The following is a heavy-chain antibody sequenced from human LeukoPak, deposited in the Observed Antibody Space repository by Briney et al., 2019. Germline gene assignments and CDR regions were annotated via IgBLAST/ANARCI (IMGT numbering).Heavy chain of an antibody. D-gene: IGHD6-19*01. J-gene: IGHJ4*02. CDR1: GGTFSSCT. Sequence: GASVKVSCKASGGTFSSCTISWVRQAPGQGLEWMGRIIPILGIANYAQKFQGRVTMTRDTSTSTVYMELSSLRSEDTAVYYCARGYGGIAVAGPHYWGQGTLVTVSS. CDR3: ARGYGGIAVAGPHY. V-gene: IGHV1-69*02. CDR2: IIPILGIA.